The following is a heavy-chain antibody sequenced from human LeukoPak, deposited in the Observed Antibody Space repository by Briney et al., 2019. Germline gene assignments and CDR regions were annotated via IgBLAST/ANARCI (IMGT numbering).Heavy chain of an antibody. J-gene: IGHJ4*02. CDR2: INPNSGGT. Sequence: ASVKVSCKASGYTFTGYYMHWVRQAPGQGLEWMGWINPNSGGTNYAQKFQDRVTMTRDTSISTAYMELSRLRSDDTAVYYCARGTCGGDCSGSPPLDYWGQGTLVTVSS. D-gene: IGHD2-21*02. V-gene: IGHV1-2*02. CDR3: ARGTCGGDCSGSPPLDY. CDR1: GYTFTGYY.